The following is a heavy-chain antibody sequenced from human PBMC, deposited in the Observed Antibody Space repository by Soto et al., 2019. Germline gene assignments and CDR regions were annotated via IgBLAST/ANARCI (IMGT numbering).Heavy chain of an antibody. D-gene: IGHD1-26*01. CDR3: AREMGNAFDI. V-gene: IGHV4-34*01. Sequence: QVQLQQWGAGLLKPSETLSLTCAVYGGSFSGYYWSWIRQPPGKGLEWIGEINHSGSTNYNPSLKSRVTISVDTSKNQFSLKLSSVTAADTAVYYCAREMGNAFDIWGQGTMVTVSS. J-gene: IGHJ3*02. CDR1: GGSFSGYY. CDR2: INHSGST.